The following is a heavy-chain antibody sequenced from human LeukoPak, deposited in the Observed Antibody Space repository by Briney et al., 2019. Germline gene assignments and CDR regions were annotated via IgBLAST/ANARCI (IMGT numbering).Heavy chain of an antibody. Sequence: ASVKVSCKASGYTFTGYYMHWVRQAPGQGLEWMGWINPNSGGTNYAQKFQGRVTMTRDTSISTAYMELSRLRSDDTAVYYCARVVIVGATIGFGYWGQGTLVTVSS. D-gene: IGHD1-26*01. CDR3: ARVVIVGATIGFGY. V-gene: IGHV1-2*02. J-gene: IGHJ4*02. CDR1: GYTFTGYY. CDR2: INPNSGGT.